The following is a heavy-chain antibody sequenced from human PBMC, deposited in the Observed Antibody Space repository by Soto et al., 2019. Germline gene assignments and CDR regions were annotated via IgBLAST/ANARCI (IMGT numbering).Heavy chain of an antibody. J-gene: IGHJ6*02. CDR2: IIPIFGTA. D-gene: IGHD3-3*01. CDR3: ARKDDFWSGPDLNYYYYYGMDV. V-gene: IGHV1-69*13. CDR1: GGTFSSYA. Sequence: SVKVSCKASGGTFSSYAISWVRQAPGQGLEWMGGIIPIFGTANYAQKFQGRVTITADESTSTAHMELSSLRSEDTAVYYCARKDDFWSGPDLNYYYYYGMDVWGQGTTVTVSS.